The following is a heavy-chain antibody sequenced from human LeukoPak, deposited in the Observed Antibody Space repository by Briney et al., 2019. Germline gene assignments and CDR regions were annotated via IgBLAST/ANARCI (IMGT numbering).Heavy chain of an antibody. D-gene: IGHD2-8*02. CDR3: AKEYYVLLVYALGGSFDY. V-gene: IGHV3-23*01. Sequence: GGSLRLSCAASGLTFSSDPMNWVRQAPGRGLEWVSCISGSSGTIYYADSVKGRFTISRDNSKNTLSLQMNSLRAEDTAVYYCAKEYYVLLVYALGGSFDYWGRGTLVTVSS. J-gene: IGHJ4*02. CDR2: ISGSSGTI. CDR1: GLTFSSDP.